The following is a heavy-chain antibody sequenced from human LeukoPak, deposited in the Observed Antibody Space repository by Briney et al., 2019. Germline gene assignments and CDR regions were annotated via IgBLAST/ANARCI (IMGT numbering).Heavy chain of an antibody. D-gene: IGHD3-16*01. J-gene: IGHJ6*03. CDR3: ARLISPIHDRGYYYMDV. Sequence: GESLKISCRAAEYTFTNYWVGWVRQMPGKGLECMGIIYPDNSNIGYSTSLRGQVANSADQSIYLAYMQWRSLKASDTDMYYCARLISPIHDRGYYYMDVWGKGTTVIVSS. CDR2: IYPDNSNI. CDR1: EYTFTNYW. V-gene: IGHV5-51*01.